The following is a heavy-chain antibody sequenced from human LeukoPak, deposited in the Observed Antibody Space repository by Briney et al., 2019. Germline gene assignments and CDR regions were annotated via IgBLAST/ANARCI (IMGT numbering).Heavy chain of an antibody. CDR1: GFTFSSSW. D-gene: IGHD5-18*01. CDR2: IKEDGSDI. CDR3: AREKLWLNAFDI. Sequence: GGSLRLSCAASGFTFSSSWMSWVRQAPGKGLEWVANIKEDGSDIHYADSVEGRFTISRDNAKNSLHLQMNSLRAEDTAVYYCAREKLWLNAFDIWGQGTMVTVSS. J-gene: IGHJ3*02. V-gene: IGHV3-7*01.